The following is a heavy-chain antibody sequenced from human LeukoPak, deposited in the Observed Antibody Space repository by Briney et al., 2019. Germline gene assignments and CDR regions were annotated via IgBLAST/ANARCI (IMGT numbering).Heavy chain of an antibody. J-gene: IGHJ4*02. D-gene: IGHD3-9*01. V-gene: IGHV3-21*01. CDR1: GFTFSSYS. CDR3: ARDPYYDILTGYYKTGLDY. CDR2: ISSSSSYI. Sequence: GGSPRLSCAASGFTFSSYSMNWVRQAPGKGLEWVSSISSSSSYIYYADSVKGRFTISRDNAKNSLYLQMNSLRAEDTAEYYCARDPYYDILTGYYKTGLDYWGQGTLVTVSS.